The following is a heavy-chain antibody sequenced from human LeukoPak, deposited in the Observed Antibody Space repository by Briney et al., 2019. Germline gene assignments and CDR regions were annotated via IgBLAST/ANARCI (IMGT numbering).Heavy chain of an antibody. D-gene: IGHD3-3*01. CDR3: ARGTSWRHTSINYWSPGY. CDR1: GFTFDDYA. J-gene: IGHJ4*02. V-gene: IGHV3-43D*03. Sequence: GGSLRLSCAASGFTFDDYAMHWLRQTPGKGLEWISLITWDGSQSYYADSVRGRVTTSRDNSRNSLHLQINSLRIDDTAIYYCARGTSWRHTSINYWSPGYWGQGTLVTVSS. CDR2: ITWDGSQS.